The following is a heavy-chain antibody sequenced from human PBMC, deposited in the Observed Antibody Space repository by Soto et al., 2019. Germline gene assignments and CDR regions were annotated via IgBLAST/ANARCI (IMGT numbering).Heavy chain of an antibody. CDR1: GFTFDDYA. D-gene: IGHD6-13*01. Sequence: PGGSLRLSCAASGFTFDDYAMHWVRQAPGKGLEWVSGISWNSGSIGYADSVKGRFTISRDNAKNSLYLQMNSLRAEDTALYYCAKDKRGSSSWYFGWFDPWGQGTLVTVSS. CDR2: ISWNSGSI. J-gene: IGHJ5*02. V-gene: IGHV3-9*01. CDR3: AKDKRGSSSWYFGWFDP.